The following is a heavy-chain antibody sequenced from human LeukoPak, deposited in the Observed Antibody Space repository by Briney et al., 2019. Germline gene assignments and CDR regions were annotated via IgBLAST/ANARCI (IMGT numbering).Heavy chain of an antibody. Sequence: PGGSLRLSCAASGFTFSSYGMHWVRQAPGKGLEWVAVIWYDGSNKYYADSVKGRFTISRDNSKNTLYLQMNSLRAEDTAVHCCAKGVAVASPYYFDYWGQGTLVTVSS. CDR3: AKGVAVASPYYFDY. CDR2: IWYDGSNK. J-gene: IGHJ4*02. CDR1: GFTFSSYG. V-gene: IGHV3-33*06. D-gene: IGHD6-19*01.